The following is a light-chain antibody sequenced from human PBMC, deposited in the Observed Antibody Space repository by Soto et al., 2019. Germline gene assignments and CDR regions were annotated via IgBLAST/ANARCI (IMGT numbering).Light chain of an antibody. CDR1: SGSIASNY. V-gene: IGLV6-57*03. Sequence: NFMLTQPHSVSESPGKTVTISCTRSSGSIASNYVQWYQQRPGSAPTTVIYEDNQRPSGVPDRFSGSIDSSSNSASLTISGLKTEDEADYYCQSYDSGVVFGGGTKPPS. J-gene: IGLJ2*01. CDR2: EDN. CDR3: QSYDSGVV.